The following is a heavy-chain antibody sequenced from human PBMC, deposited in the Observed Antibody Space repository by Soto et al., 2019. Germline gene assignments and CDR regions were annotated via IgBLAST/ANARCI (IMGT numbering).Heavy chain of an antibody. CDR3: ARGDSVSFYGLVDP. Sequence: QVQLVESGGGVVQPGRSLRLSCAASGFTFSNYGMVWVRQAPGKGLEWVAVMSYDGTNEYYADSVKGRFTISRDNSKNILYLQMISLRPEDTAVYFCARGDSVSFYGLVDPWGQGTLVTVSS. J-gene: IGHJ5*02. CDR2: MSYDGTNE. D-gene: IGHD1-26*01. CDR1: GFTFSNYG. V-gene: IGHV3-30*03.